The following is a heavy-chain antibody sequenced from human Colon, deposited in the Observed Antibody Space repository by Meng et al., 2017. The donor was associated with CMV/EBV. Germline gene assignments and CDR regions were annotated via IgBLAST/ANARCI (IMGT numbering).Heavy chain of an antibody. D-gene: IGHD1-26*01. CDR2: IGSNSSAI. CDR1: GFTFSSYT. CDR3: ARLSGNSRMDV. J-gene: IGHJ6*02. Sequence: GESLKISCAASGFTFSSYTMTWVRQAPGKGLEWVSFIGSNSSAIYYADSLKGRFTVSRDNANNSLFLQVDSLRAEDTAVYYCARLSGNSRMDVWGQGTTVTVSS. V-gene: IGHV3-48*04.